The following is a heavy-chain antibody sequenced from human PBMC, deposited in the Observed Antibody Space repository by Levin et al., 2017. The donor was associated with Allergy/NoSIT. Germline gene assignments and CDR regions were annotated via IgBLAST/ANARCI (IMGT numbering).Heavy chain of an antibody. CDR1: GYTFTGYY. CDR2: INPNSGGT. D-gene: IGHD6-19*01. J-gene: IGHJ3*02. CDR3: ARVGQWLVRRAFDI. V-gene: IGHV1-2*02. Sequence: ASVKVSCKASGYTFTGYYMHWVRQAPGQGLEWMGWINPNSGGTNYAQKFQGRVTMTRDTSISTAYMELSRLRSDDTAVYYCARVGQWLVRRAFDIWGQGTMVTVSS.